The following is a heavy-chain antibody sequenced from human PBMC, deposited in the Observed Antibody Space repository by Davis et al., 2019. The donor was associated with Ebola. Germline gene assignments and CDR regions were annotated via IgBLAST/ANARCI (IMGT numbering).Heavy chain of an antibody. CDR2: INPSTGDT. J-gene: IGHJ5*02. CDR1: GYIFSGYY. V-gene: IGHV1-2*02. D-gene: IGHD3-10*01. CDR3: ARGFSFDP. Sequence: AASVKVSCKTSGYIFSGYYMHWVRQAPGQGLEWMGWINPSTGDTNSAQRFQGRVTMTRDTSITTAYMELSRLRSDDTAVYYCARGFSFDPWGQGTLVTVSS.